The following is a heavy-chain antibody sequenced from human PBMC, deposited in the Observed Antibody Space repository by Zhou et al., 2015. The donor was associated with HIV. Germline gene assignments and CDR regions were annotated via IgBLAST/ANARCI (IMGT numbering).Heavy chain of an antibody. J-gene: IGHJ5*02. CDR2: IIPIFGTA. CDR3: ASDGLGYCSSTSCRNWFDP. V-gene: IGHV1-69*01. Sequence: QVQLVQSGAEVKKPGSSVKVSCKASGGTFSSYAISWVRQAPGQGLEWMGGIIPIFGTANYAQKFQGRVTITADESTSTAYMELSSLRSEDTAVYYCASDGLGYCSSTSCRNWFDPWGQGTLVTVSS. D-gene: IGHD2-2*01. CDR1: GGTFSSYA.